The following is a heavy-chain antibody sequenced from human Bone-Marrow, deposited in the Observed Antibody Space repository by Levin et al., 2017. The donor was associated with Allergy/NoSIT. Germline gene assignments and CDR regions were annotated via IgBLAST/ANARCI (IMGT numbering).Heavy chain of an antibody. V-gene: IGHV4-39*01. J-gene: IGHJ2*01. CDR2: IYYSGST. Sequence: GSLRLSCTVSGGSISSSSYYWGWIRQPPGKGLEWIGSIYYSGSTYYNPSLKSRVTISVDTSKNQFSLKLSSVTAADTAVYYCATQKEILEWLPDWYFDLWGRGTLVTVSS. CDR1: GGSISSSSYY. D-gene: IGHD3-3*01. CDR3: ATQKEILEWLPDWYFDL.